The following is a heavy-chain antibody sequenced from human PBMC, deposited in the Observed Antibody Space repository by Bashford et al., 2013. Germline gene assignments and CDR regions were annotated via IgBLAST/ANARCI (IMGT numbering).Heavy chain of an antibody. CDR1: GFTFSSYT. Sequence: PGGSPETPPVHASGFTFSSYTMNWVRQAPGKGLEWVSSISSGSGHIYYADSVKGRFTISRDNAKNSLYLQMNSLRAEDTAVYYCARDDKGSSSSSDFDYWGPGNPLVTPSPQ. CDR2: ISSGSGHI. CDR3: ARDDKGSSSSSDFDY. D-gene: IGHD6-6*01. J-gene: IGHJ4*03. V-gene: IGHV3-21*01.